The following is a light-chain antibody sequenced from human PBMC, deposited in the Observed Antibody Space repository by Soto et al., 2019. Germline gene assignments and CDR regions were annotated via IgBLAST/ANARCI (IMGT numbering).Light chain of an antibody. J-gene: IGKJ1*01. CDR1: QSVFNNH. V-gene: IGKV3-20*01. CDR2: GAS. Sequence: EIVLTQSPGTLSLSPGERATLSCRASQSVFNNHIGWYQQKPVQAPRRLIFGASFRATGIPDRFSGSGSGTDFTLTISRLEPEDFAVYYCQQYGSSPTTFGQGTKVDIK. CDR3: QQYGSSPTT.